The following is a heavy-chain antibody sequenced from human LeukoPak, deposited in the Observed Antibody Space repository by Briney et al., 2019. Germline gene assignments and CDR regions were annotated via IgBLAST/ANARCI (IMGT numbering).Heavy chain of an antibody. CDR3: ARVGWSGSYYRWFDP. Sequence: GASVKVSCKASGYTFTSYDINWVRQATGQGLEWMGWMNPNSGNTGYAQKFQGRVTITRNTSISTAYMELSSLRSEDTAVYYCARVGWSGSYYRWFDPWGQGTLVTVSS. CDR2: MNPNSGNT. V-gene: IGHV1-8*03. D-gene: IGHD1-26*01. CDR1: GYTFTSYD. J-gene: IGHJ5*02.